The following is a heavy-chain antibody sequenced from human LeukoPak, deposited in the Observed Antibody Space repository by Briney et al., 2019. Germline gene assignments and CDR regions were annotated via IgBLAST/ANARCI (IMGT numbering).Heavy chain of an antibody. CDR2: IYTSGST. CDR3: ARETDLTIFGVVIIGAFDI. V-gene: IGHV4-4*07. D-gene: IGHD3-3*01. Sequence: SETLSLTCTASGGSISSYYWSWIRQPAGKGLEWIGRIYTSGSTNYNPSLKSRVTMSVDTSKNQFSLKLSSVTAADTAVYYCARETDLTIFGVVIIGAFDIWGQGTMVTVSS. J-gene: IGHJ3*02. CDR1: GGSISSYY.